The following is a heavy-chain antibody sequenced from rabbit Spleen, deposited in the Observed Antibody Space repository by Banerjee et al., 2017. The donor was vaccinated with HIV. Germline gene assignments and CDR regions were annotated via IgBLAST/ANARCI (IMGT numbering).Heavy chain of an antibody. CDR1: GVSFSLSSY. J-gene: IGHJ6*01. D-gene: IGHD1-1*01. CDR2: IDSGSSGFT. Sequence: QSLEESGGDLVKPGASLTLTCTASGVSFSLSSYMCWVRQAPGKGLEWIACIDSGSSGFTYFATWAIGRFTISKPSSTTVTLQMTRLTAADTATYFCARDTSSSFSSYGMDLWGPGPSSPS. CDR3: ARDTSSSFSSYGMDL. V-gene: IGHV1S40*01.